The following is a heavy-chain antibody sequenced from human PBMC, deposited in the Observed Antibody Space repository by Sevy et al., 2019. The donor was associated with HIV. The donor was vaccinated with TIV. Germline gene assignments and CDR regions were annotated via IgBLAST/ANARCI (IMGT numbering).Heavy chain of an antibody. V-gene: IGHV4-59*08. J-gene: IGHJ4*02. CDR1: GGSITSLY. CDR2: IYYNGHS. Sequence: SETLSLTCTVSGGSITSLYWNWIRQPPGKGLEWVAIIYYNGHSNYNPSLKNRVTLSLDTSKNQFSLRLRSVTAAETAMYHCAGENAWGRGYSWGQGTLVTVSS. CDR3: AGENAWGRGYS. D-gene: IGHD1-26*01.